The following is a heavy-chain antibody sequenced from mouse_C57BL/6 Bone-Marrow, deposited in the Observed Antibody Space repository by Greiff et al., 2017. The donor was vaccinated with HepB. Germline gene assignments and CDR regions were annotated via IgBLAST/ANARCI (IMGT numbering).Heavy chain of an antibody. CDR2: ISSGSSTI. V-gene: IGHV5-17*01. CDR3: ATTIVTSYYYAMDY. J-gene: IGHJ4*01. D-gene: IGHD2-5*01. Sequence: EVKLMESGGGLVKPGGSLKLSCAASGFTFSDYGMHWVRQAPEKGLEWVAYISSGSSTIYYADTVKGRFTISRDNAKNTLFLQMTSLRSEDTAMYYCATTIVTSYYYAMDYWGQGTSVTVSS. CDR1: GFTFSDYG.